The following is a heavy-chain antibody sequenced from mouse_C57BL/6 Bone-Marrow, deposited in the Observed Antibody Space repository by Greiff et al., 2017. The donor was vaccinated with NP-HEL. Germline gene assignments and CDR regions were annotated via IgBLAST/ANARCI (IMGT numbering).Heavy chain of an antibody. D-gene: IGHD2-4*01. CDR2: VSYDGSN. J-gene: IGHJ3*01. V-gene: IGHV3-6*01. Sequence: ESGPGLVKPSQSLSLTCSVTGYSITSGYYWNWIRQFPGNKLEWMGYVSYDGSNNYNPSLKNRISITRDTSKNQFFLKLNSVTTEDTATYYCARRGDYDEDAYWGQGTLVTVSA. CDR3: ARRGDYDEDAY. CDR1: GYSITSGYY.